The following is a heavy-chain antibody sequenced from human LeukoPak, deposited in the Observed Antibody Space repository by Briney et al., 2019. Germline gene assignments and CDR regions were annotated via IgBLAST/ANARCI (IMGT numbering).Heavy chain of an antibody. CDR2: ISYDGSNT. V-gene: IGHV3-30*03. CDR3: ARDQTAVTGVWGTIDY. J-gene: IGHJ4*02. CDR1: GFTFSGYG. Sequence: GGSLRPSCTASGFTFSGYGMHWVRQAPGMGLEWVAIISYDGSNTFYGDSVKGRFTISRDNSKKTLYLQMNSLRTEDTAVYYCARDQTAVTGVWGTIDYWGQGTLVTVSS. D-gene: IGHD2-8*02.